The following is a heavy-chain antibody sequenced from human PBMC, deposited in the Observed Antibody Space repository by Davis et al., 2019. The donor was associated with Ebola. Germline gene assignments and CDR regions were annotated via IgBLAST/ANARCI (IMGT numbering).Heavy chain of an antibody. J-gene: IGHJ4*02. CDR1: GYSFKNYA. Sequence: AASVKVSCKASGYSFKNYAISWVRQAPGQGLEWMGWISAYNGNTNYAQKVQGRVTMTTDTSTGTAYLDLRSLRSDDTAVYFCASRPVVDSDSWGQGTLVTVSS. V-gene: IGHV1-18*01. CDR2: ISAYNGNT. D-gene: IGHD2-2*01. CDR3: ASRPVVDSDS.